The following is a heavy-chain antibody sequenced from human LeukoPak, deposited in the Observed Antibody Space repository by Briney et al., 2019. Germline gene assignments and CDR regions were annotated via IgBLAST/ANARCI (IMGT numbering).Heavy chain of an antibody. CDR1: GYTFTGNY. CDR3: AREQHDSSGYYHFDY. V-gene: IGHV1-2*02. CDR2: INPNSGAT. J-gene: IGHJ4*02. Sequence: GASVKVSCKASGYTFTGNYLHWVRQAPGQGLEWLGWINPNSGATRYAQKFQGRVTLTRDTSISTASMELSRLRFDDTAVYYCAREQHDSSGYYHFDYWGQGTLVTVSS. D-gene: IGHD3-22*01.